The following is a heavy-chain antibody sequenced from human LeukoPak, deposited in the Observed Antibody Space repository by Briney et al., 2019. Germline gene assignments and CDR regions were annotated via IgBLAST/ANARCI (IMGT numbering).Heavy chain of an antibody. J-gene: IGHJ3*02. CDR1: GFTFSSYA. Sequence: GGSLRLSCAASGFTFSSYAMRWVRQAPGEGLGLVSAISYSGGSTYYADSVKGRFTISRDNSKNTLYLQMNSLRAEDTAVYYCAKGAGSDAFDIWGQGTMVTVSS. D-gene: IGHD6-19*01. V-gene: IGHV3-23*01. CDR3: AKGAGSDAFDI. CDR2: ISYSGGST.